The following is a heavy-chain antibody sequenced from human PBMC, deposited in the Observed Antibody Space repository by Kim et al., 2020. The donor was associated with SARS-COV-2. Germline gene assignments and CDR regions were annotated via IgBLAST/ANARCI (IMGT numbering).Heavy chain of an antibody. CDR1: GFPFGDYA. CDR2: ISWNSDRI. D-gene: IGHD5-18*01. V-gene: IGHV3-9*01. CDR3: AKDGGYSYGYIDF. J-gene: IGHJ4*02. Sequence: GGSLRLSCAVSGFPFGDYAMNWVRQAPGKGLEWVSGISWNSDRIGYADSVKGRFTISRDNAKNSLFLQMNSLRAEDTALYYCAKDGGYSYGYIDFWGQGARVTVSS.